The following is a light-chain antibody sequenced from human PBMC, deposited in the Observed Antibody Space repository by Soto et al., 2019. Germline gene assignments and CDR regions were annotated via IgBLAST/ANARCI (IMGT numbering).Light chain of an antibody. J-gene: IGKJ3*01. CDR3: QQYNSYSPFT. CDR1: QSISSW. CDR2: KAS. V-gene: IGKV1-5*03. Sequence: DIQMTQSPSTLSASVGDRVTITCRASQSISSWLAWYQQKPGKAPKLLIYKASSLESGVPSRFSGSGSGTDFTLTISRLQPADFATYYCQQYNSYSPFTFCSGTKVDIK.